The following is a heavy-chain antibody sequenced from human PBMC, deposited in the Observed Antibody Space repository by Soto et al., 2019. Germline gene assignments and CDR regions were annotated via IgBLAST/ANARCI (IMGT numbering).Heavy chain of an antibody. J-gene: IGHJ5*02. D-gene: IGHD3-3*01. CDR1: GFDFGDYY. CDR2: IDSDDGTT. Sequence: PGGSLRLSCTASGFDFGDYYMSWIRQAPGKGLEWVSYIDSDDGTTYYTDSVKGRFTISRDNAKNSLYLQMNSLRVEDTALYYFVRGYYSRSGFAFDRWGQGTLVTVSS. CDR3: VRGYYSRSGFAFDR. V-gene: IGHV3-11*01.